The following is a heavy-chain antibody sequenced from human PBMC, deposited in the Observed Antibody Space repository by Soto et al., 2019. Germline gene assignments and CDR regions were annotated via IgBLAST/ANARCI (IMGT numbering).Heavy chain of an antibody. CDR2: INHSGST. Sequence: PSETLSLTCAVNGGSAGSFSGYYWSWIRQPPGKGLEWIGEINHSGSTNYNPSLKSRVTISVDTSKNQFSLKLNSMTAADTAVYYCASCPQNCITTSPCCLFFDYWGQGTLVTVSS. CDR3: ASCPQNCITTSPCCLFFDY. V-gene: IGHV4-34*01. CDR1: GGSAGSFSGYY. D-gene: IGHD2-2*01. J-gene: IGHJ4*02.